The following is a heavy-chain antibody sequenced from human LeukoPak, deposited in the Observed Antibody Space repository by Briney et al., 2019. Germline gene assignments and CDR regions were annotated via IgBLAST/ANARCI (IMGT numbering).Heavy chain of an antibody. CDR2: ISGSGGST. Sequence: PGGSLRLSCAASGFTFSGYAMSWVRQAPGKGLEWVSAISGSGGSTYYADSVKGRFTISRDNSKNTLYLQMNSLRAEDTAVYYCAKVGGDYDFWSGYFLVNWFDPWGQGTLVTVSS. CDR1: GFTFSGYA. CDR3: AKVGGDYDFWSGYFLVNWFDP. J-gene: IGHJ5*02. V-gene: IGHV3-23*01. D-gene: IGHD3-3*01.